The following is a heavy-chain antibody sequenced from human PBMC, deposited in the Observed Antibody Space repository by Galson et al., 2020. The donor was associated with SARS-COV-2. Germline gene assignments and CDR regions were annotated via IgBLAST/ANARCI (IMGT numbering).Heavy chain of an antibody. CDR3: ARDPGGYDFNVLDI. V-gene: IGHV4-30-4*01. CDR1: GASVRSADYY. Sequence: ASETLSLTCTVSGASVRSADYYWSWIRQSPGKGLEWIGYIYYSGITYYNPSLRSRVALSLDKSKNQFSLNLSSVTAADTAVYYCARDPGGYDFNVLDIWGQGTTVTV. CDR2: IYYSGIT. J-gene: IGHJ3*02. D-gene: IGHD5-12*01.